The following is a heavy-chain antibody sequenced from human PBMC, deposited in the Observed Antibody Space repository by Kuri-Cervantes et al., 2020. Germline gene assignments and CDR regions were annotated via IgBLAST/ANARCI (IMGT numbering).Heavy chain of an antibody. J-gene: IGHJ4*02. V-gene: IGHV4-59*13. CDR1: GGSINNYY. Sequence: GSLRLSCTVSGGSINNYYWSWIRQPPGKGLEWIGYIYYSGSTNYNPSLKSRVTISVDTSKNQFSLKLSSVTAADTAVYYCARGGTIWHYWGQGTLVTVSS. CDR2: IYYSGST. CDR3: ARGGTIWHY. D-gene: IGHD1-26*01.